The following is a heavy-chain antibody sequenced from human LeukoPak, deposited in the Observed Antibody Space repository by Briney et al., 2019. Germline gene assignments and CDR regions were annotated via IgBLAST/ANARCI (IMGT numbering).Heavy chain of an antibody. Sequence: PGGSLRLSCAASGFTFSTYAISWVRQPPGKGLEWVSTVSGDTTMTKYADSVRGRFTISRDNSKNTAYLQMNTLRVEDTAIYYCAKRGSSVSSNNGVLFDYWGQRILVTVSS. D-gene: IGHD5/OR15-5a*01. J-gene: IGHJ4*02. CDR2: VSGDTTMT. V-gene: IGHV3-23*01. CDR1: GFTFSTYA. CDR3: AKRGSSVSSNNGVLFDY.